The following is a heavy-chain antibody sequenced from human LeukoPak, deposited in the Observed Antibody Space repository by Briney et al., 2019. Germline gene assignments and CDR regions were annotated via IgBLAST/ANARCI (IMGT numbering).Heavy chain of an antibody. CDR3: ARAGYDILTGYPPWYFDY. Sequence: PSETLSLTCTVSGGSISSYYWSWIRQPPGKGLEWIGYIYYSGSTNYNPSLKSRVTISVDTSKNQFTLKLSSVTAADTDVYYCARAGYDILTGYPPWYFDYWGQGTLVTVSS. CDR1: GGSISSYY. CDR2: IYYSGST. V-gene: IGHV4-59*01. J-gene: IGHJ4*02. D-gene: IGHD3-9*01.